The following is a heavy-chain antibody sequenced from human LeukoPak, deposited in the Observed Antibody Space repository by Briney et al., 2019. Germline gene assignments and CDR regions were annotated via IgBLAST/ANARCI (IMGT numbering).Heavy chain of an antibody. CDR2: MNPNSGNT. CDR3: AKSAAAGTGVDY. D-gene: IGHD6-13*01. CDR1: GYTFTSYD. Sequence: ASVKVSCKASGYTFTSYDINWVRQATGQGLEWMGWMNPNSGNTGYAQKFQGRVTMTRNTSISTAYMELSSLRSEDTAVYYCAKSAAAGTGVDYWGQGTLVTVSP. J-gene: IGHJ4*02. V-gene: IGHV1-8*01.